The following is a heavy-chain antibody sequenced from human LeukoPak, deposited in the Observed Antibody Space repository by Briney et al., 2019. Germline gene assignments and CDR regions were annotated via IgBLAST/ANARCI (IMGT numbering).Heavy chain of an antibody. Sequence: KPSETLSLTCPVSGVSISGHYWSWIRLPPGKGLEWIGYISHSGDTRYSPSLKSRVTISLDTSKNQFSLTLNSVTAAGMAVYYCARQPISGWDFDYWGQGTLVTVSS. V-gene: IGHV4-59*08. CDR3: ARQPISGWDFDY. D-gene: IGHD6-19*01. CDR2: ISHSGDT. J-gene: IGHJ4*02. CDR1: GVSISGHY.